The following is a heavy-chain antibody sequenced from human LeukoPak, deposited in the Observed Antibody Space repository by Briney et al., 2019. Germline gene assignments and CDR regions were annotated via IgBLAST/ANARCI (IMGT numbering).Heavy chain of an antibody. J-gene: IGHJ4*02. CDR2: IWYGGSNK. CDR3: ARVRKGSGWYSDY. D-gene: IGHD6-19*01. V-gene: IGHV3-33*08. CDR1: GFTFSSYG. Sequence: PGRSLRLSCAASGFTFSSYGMHWVRQAPGKGLEWVAVIWYGGSNKYYADSVKGRFTISRDNSKNTLYLQMNSLRAEDTAVYYCARVRKGSGWYSDYWGQGTLVTVSS.